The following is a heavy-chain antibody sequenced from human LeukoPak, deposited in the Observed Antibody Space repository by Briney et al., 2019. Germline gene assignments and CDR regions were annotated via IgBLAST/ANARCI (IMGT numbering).Heavy chain of an antibody. CDR2: IHLDSDGT. D-gene: IGHD2-2*02. CDR1: GYTFTGYY. J-gene: IGHJ4*02. Sequence: ASVTVSCKTSGYTFTGYYQHWVRQAPAPGLEWMGRIHLDSDGTHYEQKFQVRVTVTRDTSITTVYMELSGLTSDDTAVYYCARVPGPYTTSRFDYWGQGTLVTVSS. CDR3: ARVPGPYTTSRFDY. V-gene: IGHV1-2*02.